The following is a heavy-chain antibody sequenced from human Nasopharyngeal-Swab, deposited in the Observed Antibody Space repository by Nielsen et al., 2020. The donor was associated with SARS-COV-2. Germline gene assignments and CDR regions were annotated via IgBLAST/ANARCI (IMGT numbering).Heavy chain of an antibody. D-gene: IGHD6-6*01. CDR2: ISSTGSTI. CDR1: GFTFSAYD. J-gene: IGHJ6*02. Sequence: GESLKISCAASGFTFSAYDMNWVRQAPGKGLEWVSYISSTGSTINYADSVKGRFTISRDNAKNSLYLQMNSLRAEGTAVYYCARERLAARLFPRPDYYYYGMDVGGQGTTVTVSS. V-gene: IGHV3-48*03. CDR3: ARERLAARLFPRPDYYYYGMDV.